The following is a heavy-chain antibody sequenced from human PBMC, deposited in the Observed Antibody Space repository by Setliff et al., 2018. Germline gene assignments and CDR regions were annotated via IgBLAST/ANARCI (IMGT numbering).Heavy chain of an antibody. D-gene: IGHD3-3*01. CDR1: GDSFNNYA. Sequence: VKVSCKASGDSFNNYAISWARQAPGQGLEWMGGIIPMFGTPAYAQKFQDRVTITTDESTSTAYMEVISLRSEDTAVYFCARDRFYNSWSGTSITAPHDALDIWGQGTMVTVSS. V-gene: IGHV1-69*05. CDR2: IIPMFGTP. CDR3: ARDRFYNSWSGTSITAPHDALDI. J-gene: IGHJ3*02.